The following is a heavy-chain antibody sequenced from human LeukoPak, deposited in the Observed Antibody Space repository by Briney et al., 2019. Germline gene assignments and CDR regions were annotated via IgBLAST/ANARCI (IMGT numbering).Heavy chain of an antibody. V-gene: IGHV4-61*01. CDR3: ARSVLRYFDWLSKPYYFDY. CDR1: GGSVSSGSYY. CDR2: IYYSGST. Sequence: SETLSLTCTVSGGSVSSGSYYWSWIRQPPGKGLEWIGYIYYSGSTNYNPSLKSRVTISVDTSKNQSSLKLSSVTAADTAVYYCARSVLRYFDWLSKPYYFDYWGQGTLVTVSS. D-gene: IGHD3-9*01. J-gene: IGHJ4*02.